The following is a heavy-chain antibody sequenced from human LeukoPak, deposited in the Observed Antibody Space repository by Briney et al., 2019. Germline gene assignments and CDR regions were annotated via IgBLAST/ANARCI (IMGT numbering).Heavy chain of an antibody. CDR1: GGSFSGYY. Sequence: SETLSLTCAVYGGSFSGYYWSWIRQPPGKGLEWIGEINHSGSTNYNPSLKSRVTISVDTSKNQFSLKLSSVTAADTAVYYCARVRHIAAAFDYWGQGTLVTVSS. CDR3: ARVRHIAAAFDY. CDR2: INHSGST. V-gene: IGHV4-34*01. J-gene: IGHJ4*02. D-gene: IGHD6-13*01.